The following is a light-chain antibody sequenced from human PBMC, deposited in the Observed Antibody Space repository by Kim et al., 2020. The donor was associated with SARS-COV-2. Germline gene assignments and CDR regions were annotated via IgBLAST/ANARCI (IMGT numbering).Light chain of an antibody. Sequence: EIVMTQSPATLSVSPGERATLSCRASQSVNNNLAWYQQKPGQAPRLLIYGASTRATGIPARFSGSGSGIEFTLTISSLQSEDFAVYYCQQYNNWPPWTFGQGTKVDIK. CDR3: QQYNNWPPWT. CDR2: GAS. J-gene: IGKJ1*01. V-gene: IGKV3-15*01. CDR1: QSVNNN.